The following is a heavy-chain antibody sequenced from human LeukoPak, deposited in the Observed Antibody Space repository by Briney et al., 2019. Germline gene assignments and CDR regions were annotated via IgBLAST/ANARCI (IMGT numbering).Heavy chain of an antibody. CDR3: AKVGGSNSDY. Sequence: SETLSLTCAVYSGSFSGYYWSWIRQPPGKGLEWIGEINLSGSTNYNPSLKSRVTISIDTSKNQFPLKVSSVTAADTAVYYCAKVGGSNSDYWGQGTLVTVSS. CDR1: SGSFSGYY. J-gene: IGHJ4*02. CDR2: INLSGST. D-gene: IGHD5-24*01. V-gene: IGHV4-34*01.